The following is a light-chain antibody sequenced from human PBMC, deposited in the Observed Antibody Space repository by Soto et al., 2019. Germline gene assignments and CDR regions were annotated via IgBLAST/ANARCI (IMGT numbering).Light chain of an antibody. CDR1: QYIHNY. CDR2: EAA. J-gene: IGKJ1*01. CDR3: QQSNNYPWT. Sequence: DIQMTQSPSTLSASVGDRVTITCRASQYIHNYLAWYQQKPGEAPKLLIYEAANLESGVPSRFSGYGTGTEFPLTISSLQPDDFATYYCQQSNNYPWTFGQGTRVEI. V-gene: IGKV1-5*03.